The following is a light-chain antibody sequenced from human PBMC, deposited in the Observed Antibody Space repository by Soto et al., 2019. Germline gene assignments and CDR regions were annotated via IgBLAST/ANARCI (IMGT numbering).Light chain of an antibody. J-gene: IGKJ5*01. Sequence: IGLTQSPGNLSLSPGERATLSCRANQSIRNNYFAWYQQRPGQAPSVLIYDDSKRASGIPARFSGSGSGRDFTLTNISRERDDVAVYYCYPRLIWSPITFGQGTRLEIK. CDR3: YPRLIWSPIT. V-gene: IGKV3-11*02. CDR1: QSIRNNY. CDR2: DDS.